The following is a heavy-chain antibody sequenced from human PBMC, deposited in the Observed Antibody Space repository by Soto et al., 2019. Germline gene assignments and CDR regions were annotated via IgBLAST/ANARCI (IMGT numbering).Heavy chain of an antibody. Sequence: GASVKVSCKASGYTFTSYGISWVRQAPGQGLEWVGWISAHNGDTRCAQNLQGRITMTTDTFTNTAYMELTSLTSDDTAVYYCARDWSRYYDSSGLMWFYWGQGTLVTVPS. J-gene: IGHJ4*02. CDR3: ARDWSRYYDSSGLMWFY. CDR2: ISAHNGDT. V-gene: IGHV1-18*01. D-gene: IGHD3-22*01. CDR1: GYTFTSYG.